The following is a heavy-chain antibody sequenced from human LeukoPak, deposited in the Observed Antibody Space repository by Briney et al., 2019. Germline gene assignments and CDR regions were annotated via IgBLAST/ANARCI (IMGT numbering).Heavy chain of an antibody. CDR2: ISFEGSNK. CDR1: GFTFSSSG. D-gene: IGHD3-10*02. CDR3: AEDSPGVRGGPDY. J-gene: IGHJ4*02. Sequence: PGGSLRLSCAASGFTFSSSGMHWVRQAPGKGLEWVAFISFEGSNKYYADSVKGRFTLSRDNSRNTLSLQMDSLRGEDTAVYYCAEDSPGVRGGPDYWGQGTLVTVSS. V-gene: IGHV3-30*18.